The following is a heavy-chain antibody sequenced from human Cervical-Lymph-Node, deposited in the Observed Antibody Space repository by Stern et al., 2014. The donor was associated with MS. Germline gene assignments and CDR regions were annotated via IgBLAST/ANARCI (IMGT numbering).Heavy chain of an antibody. Sequence: VQLVESGGGLVQPGGSLRLSCAASGFTFSSYSMNWVRQAPGKGLEWVSYISSSSSTIYYADSVKGRFTISRDNAKNSLYLQMNSLRDEDTAVYYCARDKVLWFGELFHDYWGQGTLVTVSS. D-gene: IGHD3-10*01. V-gene: IGHV3-48*02. J-gene: IGHJ4*02. CDR3: ARDKVLWFGELFHDY. CDR2: ISSSSSTI. CDR1: GFTFSSYS.